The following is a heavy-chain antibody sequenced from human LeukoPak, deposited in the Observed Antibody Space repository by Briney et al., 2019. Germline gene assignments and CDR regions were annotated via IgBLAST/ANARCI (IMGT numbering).Heavy chain of an antibody. CDR3: ARDVASIAARFDY. CDR2: ISAYNGNT. J-gene: IGHJ4*02. Sequence: ASVKVSCKASGYTFSNYGISWVRQAPGXXXXXXGWISAYNGNTNYAQKLQGRVTMTTDTSTSTAYMELRSLRSDDTAVYYCARDVASIAARFDYWGQGTLVTVSS. CDR1: GYTFSNYG. D-gene: IGHD6-6*01. V-gene: IGHV1-18*01.